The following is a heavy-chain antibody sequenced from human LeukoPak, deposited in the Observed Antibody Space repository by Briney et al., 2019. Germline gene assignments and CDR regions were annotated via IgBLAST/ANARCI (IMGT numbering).Heavy chain of an antibody. CDR3: ARDLGRDAVAGTAPTDY. CDR1: GFTFSSYS. D-gene: IGHD6-19*01. J-gene: IGHJ4*02. CDR2: ISSSSSYI. Sequence: PGGSLRLSCAASGFTFSSYSMNWVRQAPGKGLEWVSSISSSSSYIYYADSVKGRFTISRDNAKNSLYLQMNSLRAEDTAVYYCARDLGRDAVAGTAPTDYWGQGTLVTVSS. V-gene: IGHV3-21*01.